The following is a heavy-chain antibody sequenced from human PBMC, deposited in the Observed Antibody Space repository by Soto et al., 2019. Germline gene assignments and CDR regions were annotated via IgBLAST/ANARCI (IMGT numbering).Heavy chain of an antibody. D-gene: IGHD1-26*01. CDR1: GFTFSNAW. Sequence: EVQLVESGGGLVKPGGSLRLSCAASGFTFSNAWMSWVRQAPGKGLEWVGRIKSKTDGGTTDYAAPVKGRFTISRDDSKNTLDLQKDSLKTEDTAVYYCTSRIGGATTGDYWGQGTLVTVSS. V-gene: IGHV3-15*01. J-gene: IGHJ4*02. CDR2: IKSKTDGGTT. CDR3: TSRIGGATTGDY.